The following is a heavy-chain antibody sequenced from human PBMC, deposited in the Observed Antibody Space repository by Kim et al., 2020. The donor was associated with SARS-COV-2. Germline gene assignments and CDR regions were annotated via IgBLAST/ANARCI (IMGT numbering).Heavy chain of an antibody. J-gene: IGHJ6*02. CDR1: GFTFSSYA. CDR3: ARDWFYSSGWYNYYYYYGMDV. CDR2: ISYDGSNK. V-gene: IGHV3-30*04. D-gene: IGHD6-19*01. Sequence: GGSLRLSCAASGFTFSSYAMHWVRQAPGKGLEWVAVISYDGSNKYYADSVKGRFTISRDNSKNTLYLQMNSLRAEDTAVYYCARDWFYSSGWYNYYYYYGMDVWGQGTTVTVSS.